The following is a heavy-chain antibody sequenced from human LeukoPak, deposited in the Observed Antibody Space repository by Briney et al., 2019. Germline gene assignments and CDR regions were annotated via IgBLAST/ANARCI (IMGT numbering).Heavy chain of an antibody. V-gene: IGHV1-8*03. CDR3: ARGRCSSTSCYKSGYYYYYYMDV. J-gene: IGHJ6*03. D-gene: IGHD2-2*02. CDR2: MNPNSGNT. Sequence: ASVKVSCKASGYTFTSYDINWVRQATGQGLEWMGWMNPNSGNTGYAKKFQGRVTITRNTSISTAYMDLSSLRSEDTAVYYCARGRCSSTSCYKSGYYYYYYMDVWGKGTTVTVSS. CDR1: GYTFTSYD.